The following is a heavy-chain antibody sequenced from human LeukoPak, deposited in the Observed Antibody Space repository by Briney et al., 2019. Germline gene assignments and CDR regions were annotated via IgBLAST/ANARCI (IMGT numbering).Heavy chain of an antibody. CDR3: ARPLVANYYYYYGMDV. J-gene: IGHJ6*02. V-gene: IGHV3-21*01. CDR2: ISGGSSYI. CDR1: GFTFSSYS. D-gene: IGHD2-8*02. Sequence: GGSLRVSCAASGFTFSSYSMNWVRQAQGKGLEWISSISGGSSYIFYADSVKGRFTISRDNAKNSLYPQMNSLRAEDTAVYYCARPLVANYYYYYGMDVWGQGTTVTVSS.